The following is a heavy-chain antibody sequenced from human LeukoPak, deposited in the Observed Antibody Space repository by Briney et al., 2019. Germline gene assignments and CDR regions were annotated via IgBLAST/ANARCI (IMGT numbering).Heavy chain of an antibody. D-gene: IGHD3-16*02. CDR1: GYTFTSYY. CDR2: INPSGGST. Sequence: ASVKVSCKASGYTFTSYYMHWVRQAPGQGLEWMGIINPSGGSTSYAQKFQGRVTMTRDTSTSTVYMELSSLRSDDTAVYYCARDLSYDYVWGSYLSYWGQGTLVTVSS. J-gene: IGHJ4*02. CDR3: ARDLSYDYVWGSYLSY. V-gene: IGHV1-46*01.